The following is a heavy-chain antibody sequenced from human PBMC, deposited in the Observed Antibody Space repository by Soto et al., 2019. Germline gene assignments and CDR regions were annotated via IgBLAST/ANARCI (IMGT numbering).Heavy chain of an antibody. D-gene: IGHD1-26*01. CDR1: GFTFSSYA. CDR2: ISGSGGST. J-gene: IGHJ4*02. CDR3: ARRGSGSYYDY. Sequence: GGSLRLSCAASGFTFSSYAMRWFRQAPVKGLEWVSAISGSGGSTYYADSVKGRFTISRDNSKNTLYLQMNSLRAEDTAVYYCARRGSGSYYDYWGQGTLVTVS. V-gene: IGHV3-23*01.